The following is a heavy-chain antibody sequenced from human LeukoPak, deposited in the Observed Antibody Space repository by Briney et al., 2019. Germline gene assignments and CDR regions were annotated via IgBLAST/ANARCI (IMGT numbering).Heavy chain of an antibody. J-gene: IGHJ6*03. Sequence: GGSLRLSCAASGFTFRRYAMNWVRQAPGKGLEWVSVIYGGGSTYYADSVKGRFTISRDNSKNTLYLQMNSLRAEDTAVYYCARVTFGGVIVYYYYMDVWGKGTTVTISS. CDR2: IYGGGST. V-gene: IGHV3-53*01. CDR3: ARVTFGGVIVYYYYMDV. CDR1: GFTFRRYA. D-gene: IGHD3-16*02.